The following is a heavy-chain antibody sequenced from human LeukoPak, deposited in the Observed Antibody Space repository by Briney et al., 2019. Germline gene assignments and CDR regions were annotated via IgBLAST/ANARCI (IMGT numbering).Heavy chain of an antibody. CDR2: IIPIFGTA. D-gene: IGHD3-22*01. V-gene: IGHV1-69*05. Sequence: ASVKVSCKASGGTFISYAISWVRQAPGQGLEWMGGIIPIFGTANYAQKFQGRVTITTDESTSTAYMQLSSLRSEDPAVYYCARGLDERYYYDSTGYGDAFDIWGQGTMVTVSS. J-gene: IGHJ3*02. CDR1: GGTFISYA. CDR3: ARGLDERYYYDSTGYGDAFDI.